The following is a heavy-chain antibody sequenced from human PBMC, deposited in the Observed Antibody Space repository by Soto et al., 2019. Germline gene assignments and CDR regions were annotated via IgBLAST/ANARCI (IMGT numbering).Heavy chain of an antibody. Sequence: GGSVGLSCAASGVTLSSNGMSYVRQSLRKRLEWVSAISGSGGSTYYADSVKGRFTISTDTSKNTLYLQMNSLRAEDTAVYYCANDSWRYCTGGSCNYIDYWRDGTLVSVS. CDR3: ANDSWRYCTGGSCNYIDY. D-gene: IGHD2-15*01. CDR2: ISGSGGST. J-gene: IGHJ4*01. V-gene: IGHV3-23*01. CDR1: GVTLSSNG.